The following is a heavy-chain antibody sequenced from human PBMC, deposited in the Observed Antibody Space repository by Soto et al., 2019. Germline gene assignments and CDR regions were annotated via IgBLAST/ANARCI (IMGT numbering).Heavy chain of an antibody. CDR2: MNPNSGNT. V-gene: IGHV1-8*01. CDR3: ARAIAALHYYYYYMDV. D-gene: IGHD6-6*01. J-gene: IGHJ6*03. CDR1: GYTFTSYD. Sequence: GASVKVSCKASGYTFTSYDINWVRQATGQGLEWMGWMNPNSGNTGYAQKFQGRVTMTRNTSISTAYMELSSLRSEDTAVYYCARAIAALHYYYYYMDVWGKGTTVTVS.